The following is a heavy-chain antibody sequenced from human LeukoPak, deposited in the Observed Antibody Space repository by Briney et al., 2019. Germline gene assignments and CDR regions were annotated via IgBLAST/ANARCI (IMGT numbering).Heavy chain of an antibody. D-gene: IGHD3-22*01. CDR1: GGTFSSYA. V-gene: IGHV1-69*13. CDR2: IIPIFGTA. Sequence: SVKVSCKASGGTFSSYAISWVRQAPGQGLEWMGGIIPIFGTANYAQKFQGRVTITADESTSTAYMELSSLRSEDTAVYYCATPPYDSSGYQRGNYYSDYWGQGTLVTVSS. J-gene: IGHJ4*02. CDR3: ATPPYDSSGYQRGNYYSDY.